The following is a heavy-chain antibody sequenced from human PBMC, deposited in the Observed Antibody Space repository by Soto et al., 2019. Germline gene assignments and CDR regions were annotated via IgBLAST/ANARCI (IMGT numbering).Heavy chain of an antibody. V-gene: IGHV3-73*02. Sequence: ERQLVESGGGLVQSGGSLKLSCAASGFTLSGSDIHWVRQASGKGLEWVGRIRTKSNNFATSCAESVRGRFTISRDDSDNTASLQMSSLKTEDTAIYYCSRHQEGRSMVFYGMDVWGQGTTVTVSS. CDR1: GFTLSGSD. CDR3: SRHQEGRSMVFYGMDV. CDR2: IRTKSNNFAT. J-gene: IGHJ6*02. D-gene: IGHD3-10*01.